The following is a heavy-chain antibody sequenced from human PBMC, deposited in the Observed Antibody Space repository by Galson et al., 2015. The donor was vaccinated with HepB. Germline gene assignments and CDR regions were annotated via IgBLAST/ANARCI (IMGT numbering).Heavy chain of an antibody. CDR1: GFSFSTYG. J-gene: IGHJ3*01. CDR2: IWYDGSNK. CDR3: ARDVRIAATGTTQPWGMDV. D-gene: IGHD6-13*01. V-gene: IGHV3-33*01. Sequence: SLRLSCAASGFSFSTYGMHWVRQAPGKGLEWVAVIWYDGSNKFYGDSVKGRFTISRDNSKNTLFLQMNSLRVEDTAVYYCARDVRIAATGTTQPWGMDVWGQGTMVIVSS.